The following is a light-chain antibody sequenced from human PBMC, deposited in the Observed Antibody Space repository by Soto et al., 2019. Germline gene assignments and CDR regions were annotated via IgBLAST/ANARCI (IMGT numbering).Light chain of an antibody. CDR2: DAS. V-gene: IGKV1-33*01. CDR1: RDVGSD. CDR3: YKYHNLPPLT. J-gene: IGKJ4*01. Sequence: QMTQSPSSLSASVGEKIIITCRASRDVGSDVSWCQQKPGKAPNLLIYDASNLETGVPSRFSGSESGTDFTFTISSLQPEDIATYKYHNLPPLTFGGGTKVDIK.